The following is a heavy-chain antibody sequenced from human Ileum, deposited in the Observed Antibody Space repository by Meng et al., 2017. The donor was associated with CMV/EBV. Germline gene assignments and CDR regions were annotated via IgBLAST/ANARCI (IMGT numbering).Heavy chain of an antibody. CDR1: GFTFSTYA. CDR3: AKDNAHGGSYFDI. V-gene: IGHV3-23*01. Sequence: GESLKISCAASGFTFSTYAMSWVRQAPGKGLEWVSAISGSATSTYYADSVTGRFTISRDNSKRTLFLQMNSLRAEDTAIYYCAKDNAHGGSYFDIWGQGILVTVS. CDR2: ISGSATST. D-gene: IGHD2-15*01. J-gene: IGHJ4*02.